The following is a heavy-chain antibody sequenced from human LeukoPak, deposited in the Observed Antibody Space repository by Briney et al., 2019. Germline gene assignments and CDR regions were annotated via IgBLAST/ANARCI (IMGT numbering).Heavy chain of an antibody. V-gene: IGHV1-18*01. CDR2: ISGYNGNT. D-gene: IGHD5-12*01. CDR3: ARSGRGTYYYFDL. Sequence: ASVKISCKASSYSFTRYGISWVRQAPGQGLEWMGWISGYNGNTNYAQKFLGRVSMTADTSTSTAYMELRSLTSDDTAVYYCARSGRGTYYYFDLWGLGTLVTVSS. CDR1: SYSFTRYG. J-gene: IGHJ4*02.